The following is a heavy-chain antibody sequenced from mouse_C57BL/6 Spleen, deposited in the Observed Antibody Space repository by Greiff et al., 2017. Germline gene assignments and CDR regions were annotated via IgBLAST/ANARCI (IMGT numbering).Heavy chain of an antibody. Sequence: QVQLQQPGAELVKPGASVKLSCKASGYTFTSYWMQWVKQRPGQGLEWIGEIDPSDSYTNYNQKFKGKATLTVDTSSSTACMQLSSLTSGDSAVYYCERWVITTVVEGCAMDYWGQGTSGTVSS. J-gene: IGHJ4*01. CDR1: GYTFTSYW. V-gene: IGHV1-50*01. D-gene: IGHD1-1*01. CDR2: IDPSDSYT. CDR3: ERWVITTVVEGCAMDY.